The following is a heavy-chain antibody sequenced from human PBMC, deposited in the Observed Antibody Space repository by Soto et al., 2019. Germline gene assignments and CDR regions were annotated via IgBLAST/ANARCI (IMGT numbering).Heavy chain of an antibody. CDR1: GYTFTDHY. CDR3: ARGRTVNFYGMDV. V-gene: IGHV1-2*02. Sequence: QVQLVQSGAEVKKPGASVKVSYVASGYTFTDHYIHWVRQAPGQGLEWMGWINPHSGDTIYAQKFQGRVTLTRDTSISTDYMELRRLRSDDTAVYYCARGRTVNFYGMDVWGQGTTVTVSS. J-gene: IGHJ6*02. D-gene: IGHD4-17*01. CDR2: INPHSGDT.